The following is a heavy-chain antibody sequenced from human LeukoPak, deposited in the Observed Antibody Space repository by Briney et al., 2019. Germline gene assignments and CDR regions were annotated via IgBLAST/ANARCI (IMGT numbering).Heavy chain of an antibody. CDR1: GFTFSSYA. CDR3: GRGENRIAASADY. V-gene: IGHV3-66*01. D-gene: IGHD6-13*01. J-gene: IGHJ4*02. Sequence: GGSLRLSCAASGFTFSSYAMSWVRQAPGKGLEWVSVIYSGGSTYYADSVKGRFTISRDNSKNTLYLQMNSLRAEDTAVYYCGRGENRIAASADYWGQGTLVTVSS. CDR2: IYSGGST.